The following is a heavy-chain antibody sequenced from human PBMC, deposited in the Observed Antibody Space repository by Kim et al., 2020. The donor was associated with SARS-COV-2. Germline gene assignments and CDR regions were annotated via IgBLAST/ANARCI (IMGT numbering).Heavy chain of an antibody. J-gene: IGHJ4*02. D-gene: IGHD6-19*01. CDR3: GIAVAAHFDY. CDR1: GFTFSSYA. Sequence: GGSLRLSCAASGFTFSSYAMSWVRQAPGKGLEWVSVIYSGGSSTYYADSVKGRFTISRDNSKNTLYLQMNSLRAEDTAVYYCGIAVAAHFDYWGQGTLVTVSS. CDR2: IYSGGSST. V-gene: IGHV3-23*03.